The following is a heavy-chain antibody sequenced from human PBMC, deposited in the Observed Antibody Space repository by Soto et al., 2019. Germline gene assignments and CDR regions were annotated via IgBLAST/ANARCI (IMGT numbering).Heavy chain of an antibody. CDR3: ARGGQDFWSGPFDY. CDR1: GGSISSYY. D-gene: IGHD3-3*01. J-gene: IGHJ4*02. Sequence: SETLSLTCTVSGGSISSYYCNWIRQPAGKGLEWIGRIDTSGSTNYNPSLKSRVTMSVDTSKQEFSLKLSSVTAADTALYYCARGGQDFWSGPFDYWGRGALVTVSS. CDR2: IDTSGST. V-gene: IGHV4-4*07.